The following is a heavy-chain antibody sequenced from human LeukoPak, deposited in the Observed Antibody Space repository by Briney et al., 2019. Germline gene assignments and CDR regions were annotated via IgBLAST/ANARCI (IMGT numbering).Heavy chain of an antibody. V-gene: IGHV4-59*08. CDR3: ARQLVRGAPPGY. CDR2: IYYSGST. J-gene: IGHJ4*02. D-gene: IGHD3-10*01. Sequence: SETLSLTCTVSGGSISSYYRSWIRQPPGKGLEWIGYIYYSGSTNYNPSLKSRVSISVDTSKNQFSLKLSSVTAADTAVYYCARQLVRGAPPGYWGQGTLVTVSS. CDR1: GGSISSYY.